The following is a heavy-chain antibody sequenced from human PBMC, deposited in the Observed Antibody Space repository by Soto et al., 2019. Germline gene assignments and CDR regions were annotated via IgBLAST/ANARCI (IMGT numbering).Heavy chain of an antibody. V-gene: IGHV3-23*01. Sequence: GGSLRLSCAASGFTFSSYAMSWVRQAPGKGLEWVSAISGSGGSTYYADSVKGRFTISRDNSKNTLYLQMNSLRAEDTAVYDCAKDNSEAGYSSGWYVDYWGQGTLVTVSS. CDR3: AKDNSEAGYSSGWYVDY. J-gene: IGHJ4*02. D-gene: IGHD6-19*01. CDR1: GFTFSSYA. CDR2: ISGSGGST.